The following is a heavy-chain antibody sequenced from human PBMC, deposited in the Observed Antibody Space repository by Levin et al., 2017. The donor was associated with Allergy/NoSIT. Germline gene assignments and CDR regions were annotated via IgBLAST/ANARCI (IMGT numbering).Heavy chain of an antibody. J-gene: IGHJ4*02. V-gene: IGHV1-2*06. CDR2: INPNSGGT. CDR3: ARDRGGGGSWKNYFDY. D-gene: IGHD2-15*01. Sequence: ASVKVSCKASGYTFTGYYMHWVRQAPGQGLEWMGRINPNSGGTNYAQKFQGRVTMTRDTSISTAYMELSRLRSDDTAVYYCARDRGGGGSWKNYFDYWGQGTLVTVSS. CDR1: GYTFTGYY.